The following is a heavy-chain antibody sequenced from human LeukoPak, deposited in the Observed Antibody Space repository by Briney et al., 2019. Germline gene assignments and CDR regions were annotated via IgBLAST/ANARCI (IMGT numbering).Heavy chain of an antibody. CDR2: ISGSGGST. J-gene: IGHJ3*02. CDR1: GFTFSSYA. Sequence: GGSLRLSCAASGFTFSSYAMSWVRQAPGKGLEWVSAISGSGGSTYYADSVKGRFTISRDNSKNTLYLQMNSLRAEDTAVYYRAKDLSSGYGVGDAFDIWGQGTMVTVSS. V-gene: IGHV3-23*01. D-gene: IGHD3-22*01. CDR3: AKDLSSGYGVGDAFDI.